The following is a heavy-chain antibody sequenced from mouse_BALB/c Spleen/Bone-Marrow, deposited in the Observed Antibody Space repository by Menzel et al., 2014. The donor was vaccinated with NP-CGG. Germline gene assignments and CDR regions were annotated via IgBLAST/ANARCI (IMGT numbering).Heavy chain of an antibody. CDR3: ARDRHYGNYYWYFDV. CDR1: GFTFTDYY. D-gene: IGHD2-1*01. V-gene: IGHV7-3*02. CDR2: IRNKANGYTT. J-gene: IGHJ1*01. Sequence: EVQGVESGGGLVQPGGSLRLSCATSGFTFTDYYMSWVRQPPGKALEWLGFIRNKANGYTTEYSASVKGRFTISRDNSQSILYRQMNTLRAEDSATYYCARDRHYGNYYWYFDVWGAGTTVTVSS.